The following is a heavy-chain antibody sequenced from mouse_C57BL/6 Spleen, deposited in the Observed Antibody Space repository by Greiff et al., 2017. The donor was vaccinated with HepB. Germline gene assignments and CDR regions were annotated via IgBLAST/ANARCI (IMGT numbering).Heavy chain of an antibody. J-gene: IGHJ4*01. CDR3: ASDPSYYYGSSYAMDY. CDR2: INPSNGGT. CDR1: GYTFTSYW. D-gene: IGHD1-1*01. V-gene: IGHV1-53*01. Sequence: VQGVESGTELVKPGASVKLSCKASGYTFTSYWMHWVKQRPGQGLEWIGNINPSNGGTNYNEKFKSKATLTVDKSSSTAYMQLSSLTSEDSAVYYCASDPSYYYGSSYAMDYWGQGTSVTVSS.